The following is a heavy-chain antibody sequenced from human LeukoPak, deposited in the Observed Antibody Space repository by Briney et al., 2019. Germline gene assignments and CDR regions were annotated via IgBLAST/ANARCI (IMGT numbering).Heavy chain of an antibody. CDR2: IYTSGST. J-gene: IGHJ3*02. CDR1: GGSISSYY. V-gene: IGHV4-4*07. Sequence: SETLSLTCTVSGGSISSYYWSWIRQPAGKGLEWIGRIYTSGSTNYNPSLKSRVTISVDTSKNQFSLKLSSVTAADTAVYYCARSLPITMIVVDAFDIWGQGTMVTVSS. D-gene: IGHD3-22*01. CDR3: ARSLPITMIVVDAFDI.